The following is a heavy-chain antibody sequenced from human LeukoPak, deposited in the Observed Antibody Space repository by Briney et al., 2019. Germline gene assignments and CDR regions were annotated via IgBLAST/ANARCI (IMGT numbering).Heavy chain of an antibody. CDR3: AKESTYYYDSSGYYPDAFDI. Sequence: PGGYLRLSCAASGFTFDDYAMHWVRQAPGKGLEWVSLISGDGGSTSYADSVKGRFTISRDNSKNSLYLQMNSLRTEDTALYYCAKESTYYYDSSGYYPDAFDIWGQGTMVTVSS. V-gene: IGHV3-43*02. CDR1: GFTFDDYA. D-gene: IGHD3-22*01. J-gene: IGHJ3*02. CDR2: ISGDGGST.